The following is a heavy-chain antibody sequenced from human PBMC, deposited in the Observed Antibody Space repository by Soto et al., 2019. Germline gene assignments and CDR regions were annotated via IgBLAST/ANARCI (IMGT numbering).Heavy chain of an antibody. Sequence: SQTLSLTCAISRDSVSSNSAAWNWIRQSPSRGLEWLGRTYYRSKWYNDYAVSVKSRITINPDTSKNQFSLQLNSVTPEDTAVYYCAREGEIAAAGRGEFDYWGQGTLVTVSS. D-gene: IGHD6-13*01. CDR1: RDSVSSNSAA. J-gene: IGHJ4*02. CDR2: TYYRSKWYN. CDR3: AREGEIAAAGRGEFDY. V-gene: IGHV6-1*01.